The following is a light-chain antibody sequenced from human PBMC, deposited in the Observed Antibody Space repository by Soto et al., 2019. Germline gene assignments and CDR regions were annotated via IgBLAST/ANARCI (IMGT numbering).Light chain of an antibody. V-gene: IGLV1-51*01. CDR1: SSNIGNNY. CDR2: DNN. Sequence: QSVLTQPPSVSAAPGQKVTISCSGSSSNIGNNYVSWYQHLPGTAPKLLIYDNNKRPSGIPDRFSGSKSGTSATLGITGLQTGDEADYYCGTWDSSLSVVLFCGGTKLTVL. CDR3: GTWDSSLSVVL. J-gene: IGLJ2*01.